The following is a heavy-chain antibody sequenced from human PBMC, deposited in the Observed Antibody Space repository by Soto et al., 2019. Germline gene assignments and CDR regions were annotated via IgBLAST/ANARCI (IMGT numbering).Heavy chain of an antibody. D-gene: IGHD3-10*02. Sequence: PVGSLRLSCAASGFTFSRFSMHWVRQAPGKGLTWVAVISYDGSNTHYAESVKGRFNISRDDSKNTVYLQMNNLRGEDSAVYYCARDHGMFLYYYYYGMDVCGQRTTVTVSS. CDR3: ARDHGMFLYYYYYGMDV. CDR1: GFTFSRFS. CDR2: ISYDGSNT. V-gene: IGHV3-30-3*01. J-gene: IGHJ6*02.